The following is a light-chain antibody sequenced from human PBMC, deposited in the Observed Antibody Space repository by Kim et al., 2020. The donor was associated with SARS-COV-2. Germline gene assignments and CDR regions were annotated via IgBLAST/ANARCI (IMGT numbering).Light chain of an antibody. CDR3: QKYSNGPPT. J-gene: IGKJ4*01. CDR2: DAS. V-gene: IGKV1-27*01. CDR1: QGVSNY. Sequence: EIELTQSPSSLSASVGERVTLSCRASQGVSNYLAWYQQKPGKVPYLLIYDASTRQSGIPSRFSGSGSGTDFTLTISSLQPEDVAVYYCQKYSNGPPTFGEGTKVDIK.